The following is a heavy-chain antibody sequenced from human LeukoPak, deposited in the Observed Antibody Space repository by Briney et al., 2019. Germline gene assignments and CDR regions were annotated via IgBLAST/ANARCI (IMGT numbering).Heavy chain of an antibody. J-gene: IGHJ4*02. CDR3: ATDRFVVHVGGVDY. D-gene: IGHD2-15*01. Sequence: ASVKVSCKVSGYTFTDYYMHWVQQAPGEGLEWMGLVDPEDGETIYAEKFQGRVTITAGTSTDTAYMELSSLRSEDTAVYYCATDRFVVHVGGVDYWGQGTLVTVSS. V-gene: IGHV1-69-2*01. CDR2: VDPEDGET. CDR1: GYTFTDYY.